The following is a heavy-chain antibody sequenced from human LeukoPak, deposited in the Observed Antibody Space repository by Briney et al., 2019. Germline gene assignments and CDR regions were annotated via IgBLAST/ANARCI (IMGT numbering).Heavy chain of an antibody. Sequence: GGSLRLSCAASGFTFSNAWMSWLRQAPGKGLEWVGRIKSKTDGGTTDYAAPVKGRFTISRDDSKNTLYLQMNSLKTEDRAVYYCTTDGDAGVWGSYRHYYFDYWGQGTLVTVSS. J-gene: IGHJ4*02. CDR1: GFTFSNAW. CDR2: IKSKTDGGTT. CDR3: TTDGDAGVWGSYRHYYFDY. V-gene: IGHV3-15*01. D-gene: IGHD3-16*02.